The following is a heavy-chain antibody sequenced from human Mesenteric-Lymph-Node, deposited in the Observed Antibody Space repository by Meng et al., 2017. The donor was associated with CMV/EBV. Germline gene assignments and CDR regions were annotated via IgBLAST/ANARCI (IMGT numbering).Heavy chain of an antibody. CDR2: ISSSSSYI. CDR1: GFTFSSYS. D-gene: IGHD4-17*01. V-gene: IGHV3-21*01. Sequence: GESLKISCAASGFTFSSYSMNWVRQAPGKGLEWVSSISSSSSYIYYADSVKGRFTISRDNAKNSLYLQMNSLRAEDTAVYYCARFGDYNYYYYGMDVWGQGTTVTVSS. CDR3: ARFGDYNYYYYGMDV. J-gene: IGHJ6*02.